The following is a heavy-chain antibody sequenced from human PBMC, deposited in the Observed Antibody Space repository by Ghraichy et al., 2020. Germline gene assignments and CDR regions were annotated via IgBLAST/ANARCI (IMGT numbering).Heavy chain of an antibody. CDR1: GFTFSSYT. D-gene: IGHD6-13*01. J-gene: IGHJ5*02. Sequence: GGSLRLSCAASGFTFSSYTMNWVRQAPGKGLEWVSTISGSSSYIYYPESLKGRFTISRDNAKNSLYLQMNSLRAEDTAVYYCARDGYSSYNWFEPWGQGTLVTVSS. CDR3: ARDGYSSYNWFEP. V-gene: IGHV3-21*01. CDR2: ISGSSSYI.